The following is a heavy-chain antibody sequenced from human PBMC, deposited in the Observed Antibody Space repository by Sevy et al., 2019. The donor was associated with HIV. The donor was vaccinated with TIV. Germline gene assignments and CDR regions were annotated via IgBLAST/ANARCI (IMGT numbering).Heavy chain of an antibody. V-gene: IGHV3-23*01. CDR2: IGGSGETT. CDR3: TKRDISGSPYYGMDV. CDR1: GFTFSSYA. D-gene: IGHD6-19*01. J-gene: IGHJ6*02. Sequence: GGSLRLSCAASGFTFSSYAMSWVRQAPGKGLEWLSAIGGSGETTYYADSVKGRFTISRDNSKKTLYLQMDSLRAEDMAVYYCTKRDISGSPYYGMDVWGQGTTVTVSS.